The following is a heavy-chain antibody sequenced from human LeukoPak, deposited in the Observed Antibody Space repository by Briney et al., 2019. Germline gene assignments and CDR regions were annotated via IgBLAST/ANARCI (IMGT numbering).Heavy chain of an antibody. D-gene: IGHD2-2*02. CDR2: INHSGST. J-gene: IGHJ5*02. V-gene: IGHV4-34*01. CDR3: ARVRYCSSTSCYTGNWFDP. Sequence: PGGSLRLSCAASGFAFGSYAMSWIRQPPGKGLEWIGEINHSGSTNYNPSLKSRVTISVDTSKNQFSLKLSSVTAADTAVYYCARVRYCSSTSCYTGNWFDPWGQGTLVTVSS. CDR1: GFAFGSYA.